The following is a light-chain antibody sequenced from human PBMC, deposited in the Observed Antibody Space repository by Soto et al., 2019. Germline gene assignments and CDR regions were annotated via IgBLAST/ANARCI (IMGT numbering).Light chain of an antibody. CDR3: QQYDNLPPIP. Sequence: DIQMSDSLSSLSASVGDSAPITCQASQDISNYLNWYQQKPGKAPKLLIYDASNLETGVPSRFSGSGSGTDFTFTISSLQPEDIATYYCQQYDNLPPIPFGQGTRLEIK. CDR1: QDISNY. V-gene: IGKV1-33*01. J-gene: IGKJ5*01. CDR2: DAS.